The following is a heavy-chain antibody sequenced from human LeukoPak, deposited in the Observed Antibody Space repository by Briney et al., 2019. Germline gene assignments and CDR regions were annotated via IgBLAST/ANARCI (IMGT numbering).Heavy chain of an antibody. J-gene: IGHJ4*02. CDR2: ISSRNSI. D-gene: IGHD2-2*02. CDR3: AKDGEVVPAAIRLSWGYDFDY. Sequence: PGGSLRLSCAASGFIFSSYTMNWVRRAPGKGLEWVSSISSRNSIYYADSVKGRFTISRDNGKNSLYLQMNSLRAEDTAVYYCAKDGEVVPAAIRLSWGYDFDYWGQGTLVTVSS. CDR1: GFIFSSYT. V-gene: IGHV3-21*04.